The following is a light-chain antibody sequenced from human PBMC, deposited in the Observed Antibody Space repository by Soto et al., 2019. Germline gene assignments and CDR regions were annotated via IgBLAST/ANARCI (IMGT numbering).Light chain of an antibody. J-gene: IGLJ3*02. CDR2: EVS. Sequence: QSVLTQPPSASGSPGQSVTISCTGTSSDVGGYNYVSWYQQHPGKAPKLMIYEVSKRPSGVPDRFSGSKSGNTASLTVSGLQAEAVAAYYCSSYAGSNNLGVFGGGTKLTVL. CDR3: SSYAGSNNLGV. V-gene: IGLV2-8*01. CDR1: SSDVGGYNY.